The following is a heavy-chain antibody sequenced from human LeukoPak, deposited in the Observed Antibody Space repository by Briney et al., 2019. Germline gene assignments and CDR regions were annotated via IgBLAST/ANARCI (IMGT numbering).Heavy chain of an antibody. Sequence: RPGGSLRLSCAASGVTFRSYAMSWVRQAPGKGLEWVSAISGSGRDTYYADSVKGRFTMSRDNSKNSLFLQMNSLRAEDTAVYYCARIGSAAFTDYWGQGTLVTVSS. V-gene: IGHV3-23*01. CDR1: GVTFRSYA. CDR2: ISGSGRDT. D-gene: IGHD3-3*02. CDR3: ARIGSAAFTDY. J-gene: IGHJ4*02.